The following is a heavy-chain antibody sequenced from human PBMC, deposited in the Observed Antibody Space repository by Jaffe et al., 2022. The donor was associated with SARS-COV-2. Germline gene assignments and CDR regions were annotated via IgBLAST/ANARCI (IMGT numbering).Heavy chain of an antibody. V-gene: IGHV1-2*04. CDR1: GYRFTDYR. CDR3: AKDRGLCGTGRCNPDEGLDP. J-gene: IGHJ5*02. D-gene: IGHD2-21*01. CDR2: INPNSGAA. Sequence: QVQLMQSGAEVTVPGASVTVSCKASGYRFTDYRIHWVRQAPRQGLEWMGWINPNSGAASYAPKYEGWVTMTRDKATRTVYLELKSLKSDDTAVYYCAKDRGLCGTGRCNPDEGLDPWGQGTLVIVSS.